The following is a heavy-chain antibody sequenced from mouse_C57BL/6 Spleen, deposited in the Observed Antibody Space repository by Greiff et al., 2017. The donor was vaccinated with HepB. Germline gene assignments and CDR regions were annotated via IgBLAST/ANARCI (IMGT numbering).Heavy chain of an antibody. D-gene: IGHD3-2*02. CDR1: GFTFPDYY. V-gene: IGHV7-3*01. CDR2: IRNKANGYTT. CDR3: ARSADSSGHYAMDY. J-gene: IGHJ4*01. Sequence: EVQLVESGGGLVQPGGSLSLSCAASGFTFPDYYMSWVRQPPGKALEWLGFIRNKANGYTTEYSASVKGRFTISRDNSQSILYLQMNALRAEDSATYYCARSADSSGHYAMDYWGQGTSVTVSS.